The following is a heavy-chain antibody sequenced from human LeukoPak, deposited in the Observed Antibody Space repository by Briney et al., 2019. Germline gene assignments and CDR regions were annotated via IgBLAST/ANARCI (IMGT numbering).Heavy chain of an antibody. CDR2: LHYSGRT. CDR3: AMYCSAASCSPFDY. D-gene: IGHD2-15*01. CDR1: GGSISSSSYC. Sequence: SETLSLTCTVSGGSISSSSYCWAWIRQPPGKGLEWIGSLHYSGRTVYNPSLNSRGTISADTSKNQFSLKLTSVTAADTAVYYCAMYCSAASCSPFDYWGRGTLVTVSS. V-gene: IGHV4-39*01. J-gene: IGHJ4*02.